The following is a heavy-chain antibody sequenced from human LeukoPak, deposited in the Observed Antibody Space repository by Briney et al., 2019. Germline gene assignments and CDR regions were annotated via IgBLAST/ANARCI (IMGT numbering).Heavy chain of an antibody. Sequence: ASVKVSCKASGGTFSNYDFTFTSYAISWVRQAPGQGLEWMGGIIPIYGRADYPQKFQGRVTITADESTRTVTMQLSSLRSEDTAVYYCAGFFYDNSNDAFDIWGQGTVSPS. CDR1: GGTFSNYDFTFTSYA. CDR2: IIPIYGRA. V-gene: IGHV1-69*13. J-gene: IGHJ3*02. D-gene: IGHD3-22*01. CDR3: AGFFYDNSNDAFDI.